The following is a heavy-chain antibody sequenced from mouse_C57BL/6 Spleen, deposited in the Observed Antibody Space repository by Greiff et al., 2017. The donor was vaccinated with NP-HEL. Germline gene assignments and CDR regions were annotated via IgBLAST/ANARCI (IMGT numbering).Heavy chain of an antibody. Sequence: EVKLMESGGGLVKPGGSLKLSCAASGFTFSDYGMHWVRQAPEKGLEWVAYISSGSSTIYYADTVKGRFTISRDNAKNTLFLQMTSLRSEDTAMYYCASGVVAHWYFDVRGTGTTVTVAT. J-gene: IGHJ1*03. CDR3: ASGVVAHWYFDV. CDR1: GFTFSDYG. V-gene: IGHV5-17*01. D-gene: IGHD1-1*01. CDR2: ISSGSSTI.